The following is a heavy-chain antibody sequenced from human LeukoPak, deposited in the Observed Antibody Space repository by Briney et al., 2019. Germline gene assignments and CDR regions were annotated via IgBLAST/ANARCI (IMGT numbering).Heavy chain of an antibody. V-gene: IGHV1-2*02. Sequence: ASVKVSCKASGYTFTGYYMHWVRQAPGQGLEWMGWINPNSGGTNYAQKFQGRVTMTRDTSISTAYMELSRLRSDDTAVYYCARAQHSSGWSGGHWFDPWGQGTLVTVSS. D-gene: IGHD6-19*01. CDR3: ARAQHSSGWSGGHWFDP. CDR2: INPNSGGT. CDR1: GYTFTGYY. J-gene: IGHJ5*02.